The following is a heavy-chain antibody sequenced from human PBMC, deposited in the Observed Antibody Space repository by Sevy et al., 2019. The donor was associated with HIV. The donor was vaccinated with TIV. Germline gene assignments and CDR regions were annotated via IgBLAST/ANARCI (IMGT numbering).Heavy chain of an antibody. V-gene: IGHV1-2*06. D-gene: IGHD1-26*01. CDR2: INPNSGGT. J-gene: IGHJ6*02. CDR1: GYTFTGYY. Sequence: ASVKVSCKASGYTFTGYYMHWVRQAPGQGLEWMRRINPNSGGTNYAQKFQGRVTMTRDTSISTAYMELSRLRSDDTAVYYCARVKWELHGGMDVWGQGTTVTVSS. CDR3: ARVKWELHGGMDV.